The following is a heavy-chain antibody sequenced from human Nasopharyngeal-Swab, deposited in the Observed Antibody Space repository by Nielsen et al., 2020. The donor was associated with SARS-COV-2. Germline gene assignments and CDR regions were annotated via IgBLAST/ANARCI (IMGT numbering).Heavy chain of an antibody. CDR3: ARSWHSHDWYYFDY. CDR2: ISGSGDKK. CDR1: GFTFSSYG. V-gene: IGHV3-23*01. J-gene: IGHJ4*02. D-gene: IGHD3-9*01. Sequence: GGSLRLSCVASGFTFSSYGMNWVRQAPGKGLEWVSTISGSGDKKYYADSVKGRFTISRDKSKNTLYLQMNSLRAEDTAEYYCARSWHSHDWYYFDYWGQGTLVTVSS.